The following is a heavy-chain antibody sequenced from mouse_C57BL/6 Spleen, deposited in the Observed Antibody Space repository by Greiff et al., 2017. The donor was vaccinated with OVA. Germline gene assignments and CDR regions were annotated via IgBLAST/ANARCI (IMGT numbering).Heavy chain of an antibody. CDR2: IYPRSGNT. D-gene: IGHD1-1*01. CDR3: ALSSYGYFDV. V-gene: IGHV1-81*01. Sequence: VQLVESGAELARPGASVKLSCKASGYTFTSYGISWVKQRTGQGLEWIGEIYPRSGNTYYNEKFKGKATLTADKSSSTAYMELRSLTSEDSAVYFCALSSYGYFDVWGTGTTVTVSS. J-gene: IGHJ1*03. CDR1: GYTFTSYG.